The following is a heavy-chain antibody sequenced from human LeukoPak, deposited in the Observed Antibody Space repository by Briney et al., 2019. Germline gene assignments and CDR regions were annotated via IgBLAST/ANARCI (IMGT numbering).Heavy chain of an antibody. D-gene: IGHD3-10*01. CDR3: ARESRYGSGSYYKY. Sequence: SETLSLTCTVSGGSISSYYWSWIRQPPGKGLEWIGYIYYSGSTNYNPSLKSRVTISVDTSKNQFSLKLSSVTAADTAVCYCARESRYGSGSYYKYWGQGTLVTVSS. J-gene: IGHJ4*02. CDR2: IYYSGST. CDR1: GGSISSYY. V-gene: IGHV4-59*01.